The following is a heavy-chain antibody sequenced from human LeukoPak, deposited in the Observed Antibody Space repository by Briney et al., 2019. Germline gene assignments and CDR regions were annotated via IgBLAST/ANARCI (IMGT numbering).Heavy chain of an antibody. J-gene: IGHJ4*02. CDR1: GFIFSSYG. CDR2: ISYDGINK. Sequence: GGSLRLSCAASGFIFSSYGMHWVRQAPGTGLEWVAVISYDGINKYYADSVRGRFTISRDNSKNTLYLLMNSLRAEDTAVYYCAKNPNHGDQLRSPPNYWGQGTLVTASS. CDR3: AKNPNHGDQLRSPPNY. D-gene: IGHD4-17*01. V-gene: IGHV3-30*18.